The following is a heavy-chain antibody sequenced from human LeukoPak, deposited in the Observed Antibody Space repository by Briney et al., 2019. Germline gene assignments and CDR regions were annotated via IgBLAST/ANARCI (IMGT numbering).Heavy chain of an antibody. D-gene: IGHD1-7*01. CDR3: ARDFITGTTRYNWFDP. CDR1: GGTFSSYA. CDR2: IIPIFGTA. Sequence: SEKVSCKASGGTFSSYAISWVRQAPGQGLEWMGGIIPIFGTANYAQKFQGRVTITADESTSTAYMELSSLRSEDTAVYYCARDFITGTTRYNWFDPWGQGTLVTVSS. J-gene: IGHJ5*02. V-gene: IGHV1-69*13.